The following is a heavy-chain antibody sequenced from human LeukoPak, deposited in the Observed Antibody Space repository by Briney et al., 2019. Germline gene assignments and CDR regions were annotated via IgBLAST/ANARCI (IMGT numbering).Heavy chain of an antibody. CDR2: ISAYNGNT. CDR1: GFTFTSYG. CDR3: ARDAYRYCSSTSCRGSYYYYYGMDV. Sequence: GGSLRLSCAASGFTFTSYGISWVRQAPGQGLEWMGWISAYNGNTNYAQKLQGRVTMTTDTSTSTAYMELRSLRSDDTAVYYCARDAYRYCSSTSCRGSYYYYYGMDVWGQGTTVTVSS. D-gene: IGHD2-2*01. J-gene: IGHJ6*02. V-gene: IGHV1-18*01.